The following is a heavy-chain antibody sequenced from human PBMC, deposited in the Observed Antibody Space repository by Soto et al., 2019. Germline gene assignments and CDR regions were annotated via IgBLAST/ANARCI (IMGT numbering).Heavy chain of an antibody. J-gene: IGHJ4*02. V-gene: IGHV3-66*04. CDR2: IYSGGST. CDR1: GVPSISNY. D-gene: IGHD5-18*01. CDR3: ARHGYNYGGGYFDY. Sequence: EVQLVESGGAWVKPGGSLRPSWAPSGVPSISNYMSWFPRAPGKGREWVSVIYSGGSTYYADSVKGRFTISRDNSKNTLYLQMNSLRAEDTAVYYCARHGYNYGGGYFDYWGQGTLVTVSS.